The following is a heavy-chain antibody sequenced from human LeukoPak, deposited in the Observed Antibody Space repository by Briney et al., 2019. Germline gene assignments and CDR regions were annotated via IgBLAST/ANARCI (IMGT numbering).Heavy chain of an antibody. CDR1: GFTFSTFW. Sequence: TGGSLRLSCEPSGFTFSTFWMTWVRQVPGKGLVWLANIKQDGSERNYVDSVKGRFTISRDNAKNSLYLEMNSLRPEDTAVYYCARGASSSPWGQGTLVTVSS. CDR3: ARGASSSP. CDR2: IKQDGSER. J-gene: IGHJ5*02. V-gene: IGHV3-7*03. D-gene: IGHD6-13*01.